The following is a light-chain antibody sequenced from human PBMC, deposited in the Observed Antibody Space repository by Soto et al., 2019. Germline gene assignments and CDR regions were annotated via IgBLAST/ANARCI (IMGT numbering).Light chain of an antibody. CDR1: QTISSW. CDR2: KAS. CDR3: QQYDTSPLT. Sequence: DIQMTQSPSTLSGSVGDRVTNTCRASQTISSWLAWYQQKPGKAPKLLIYKASSLESGVPSRFSGSGSGTEFILSISSLHPDDFGTYYCQQYDTSPLTFGGGTKVDI. V-gene: IGKV1-5*03. J-gene: IGKJ4*01.